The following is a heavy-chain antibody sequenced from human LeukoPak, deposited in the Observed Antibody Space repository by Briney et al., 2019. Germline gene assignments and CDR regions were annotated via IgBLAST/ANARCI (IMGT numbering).Heavy chain of an antibody. CDR1: GGSISSYY. Sequence: SETLSLTCTVSGGSISSYYWSWIRQTPGKGLEWIGYIYYSGSTNFNHSLKSRVTISVDTSRNQFSLKMSSVTAADTAVYFCARGGPPGYYYDYYMDVWGKGTTVTISS. V-gene: IGHV4-59*01. J-gene: IGHJ6*03. CDR2: IYYSGST. CDR3: ARGGPPGYYYDYYMDV.